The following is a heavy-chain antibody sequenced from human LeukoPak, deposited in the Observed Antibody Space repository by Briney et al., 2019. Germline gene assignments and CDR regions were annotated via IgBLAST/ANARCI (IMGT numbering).Heavy chain of an antibody. CDR3: ASPLLQLDDLPYYMDV. V-gene: IGHV1-2*02. Sequence: ASVKVSCKASGYTFTGYYMHWVRQAPGQGLEWMGWINPNSGGTNYAQKFQGRVTMTRDTSISTAYMELSRLRSDDTAVYYCASPLLQLDDLPYYMDVWGTGTTVSVSS. D-gene: IGHD6-6*01. CDR1: GYTFTGYY. J-gene: IGHJ6*03. CDR2: INPNSGGT.